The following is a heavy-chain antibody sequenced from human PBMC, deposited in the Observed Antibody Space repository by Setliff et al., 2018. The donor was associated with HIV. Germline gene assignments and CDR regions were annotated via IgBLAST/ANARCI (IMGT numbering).Heavy chain of an antibody. CDR2: IYYSGST. Sequence: SETLSLTCTVPGDSISSHYWSWIRQPPGKGLEWIGYIYYSGSTYYNPSLKSRVTISVDTSKNQFSLKLSSVTAADTAVYYCARVVITFGDIIVTPGAFDIWGPGTKVTVSS. V-gene: IGHV4-59*11. CDR1: GDSISSHY. CDR3: ARVVITFGDIIVTPGAFDI. J-gene: IGHJ3*02. D-gene: IGHD3-16*02.